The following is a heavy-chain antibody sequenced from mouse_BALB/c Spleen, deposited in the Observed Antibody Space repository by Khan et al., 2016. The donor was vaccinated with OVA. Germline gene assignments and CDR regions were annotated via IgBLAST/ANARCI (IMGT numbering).Heavy chain of an antibody. CDR3: ATYGWWD. V-gene: IGHV5-17*02. D-gene: IGHD1-1*01. CDR2: ISSGSSTN. Sequence: EVELVESGGGLVQPGGSRKLSCAASGFTFSSFGMHWVRQAPEKGLEWVANISSGSSTNYYADTVKGRFTISRDNPKNNLFRQMDSLRSEDTAMYYCATYGWWDWGAGTTVTVSS. J-gene: IGHJ1*01. CDR1: GFTFSSFG.